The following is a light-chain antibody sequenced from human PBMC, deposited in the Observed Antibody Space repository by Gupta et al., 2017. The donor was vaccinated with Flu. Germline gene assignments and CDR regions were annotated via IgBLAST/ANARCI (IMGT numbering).Light chain of an antibody. CDR1: QSLVYSDRNTY. J-gene: IGKJ2*03. CDR3: MQGTHWPPYS. V-gene: IGKV2-30*01. Sequence: DVVMTQSPPSLPVTPGQPAPLSCRSSQSLVYSDRNTYLNGFQQKQGRSPRRLIFKVSTRGSGVPDRFSGSGSGTDFTLKISRVEAEDVGVYYCMQGTHWPPYSFGQGTKLEIK. CDR2: KVS.